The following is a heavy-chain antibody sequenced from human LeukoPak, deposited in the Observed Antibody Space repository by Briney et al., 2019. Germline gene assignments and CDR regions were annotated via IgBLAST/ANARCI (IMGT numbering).Heavy chain of an antibody. J-gene: IGHJ4*02. D-gene: IGHD5-12*01. CDR1: GFTFSSYS. CDR2: ISSSSSYI. CDR3: AVILGGYAPGDY. V-gene: IGHV3-21*01. Sequence: GGSLRLSCAAPGFTFSSYSMNWVRQAPGKGLEWVSSISSSSSYIYYADSVKGRFTISRDNAKNSLYLQMNSLRAEDTAVYYCAVILGGYAPGDYWGQGTLVTVSS.